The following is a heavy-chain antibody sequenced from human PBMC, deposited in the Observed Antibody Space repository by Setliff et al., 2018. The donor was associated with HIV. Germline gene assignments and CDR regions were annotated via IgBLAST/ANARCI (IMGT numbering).Heavy chain of an antibody. CDR1: GGSISSGTYY. Sequence: TSETLSLTCTVSGGSISSGTYYWSWIRQPAGKGLEWIGRIYTSGSTNYNPSLKTRVTLSIDMSKSQFSLKLNSVTAADTAVYYCARAPTHYFGNNMSSWPDAFDIWGLGTMVTVSS. V-gene: IGHV4-61*02. CDR2: IYTSGST. J-gene: IGHJ3*02. CDR3: ARAPTHYFGNNMSSWPDAFDI. D-gene: IGHD3-10*01.